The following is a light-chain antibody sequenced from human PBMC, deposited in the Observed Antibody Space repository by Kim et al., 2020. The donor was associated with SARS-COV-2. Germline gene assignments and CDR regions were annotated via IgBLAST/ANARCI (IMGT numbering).Light chain of an antibody. J-gene: IGLJ3*02. CDR1: SGSIASTN. Sequence: GKMVTISCTRSSGSIASTNVQWYQQRPGTAPTAVIFENNQRPSGVPDRFSGSIDGSSNSASLTISGLKTEDEADYYCQSFDSNIQVFGGGTQLTVL. CDR2: ENN. V-gene: IGLV6-57*03. CDR3: QSFDSNIQV.